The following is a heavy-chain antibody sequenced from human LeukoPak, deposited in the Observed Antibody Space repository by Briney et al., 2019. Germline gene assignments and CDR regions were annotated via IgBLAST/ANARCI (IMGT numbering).Heavy chain of an antibody. J-gene: IGHJ4*02. D-gene: IGHD3-10*01. CDR3: ARDQGYGSGSYYNLGYFDY. CDR1: GFTFSSYA. Sequence: GGSLRLSCAASGFTFSSYAMNWVRQAPGKGLEWVSAISGSGGSTYYADSVKGRFTISRDNSKNTLYLQMNSLRAEDTAVYYCARDQGYGSGSYYNLGYFDYWGQGTLVTVSS. CDR2: ISGSGGST. V-gene: IGHV3-23*01.